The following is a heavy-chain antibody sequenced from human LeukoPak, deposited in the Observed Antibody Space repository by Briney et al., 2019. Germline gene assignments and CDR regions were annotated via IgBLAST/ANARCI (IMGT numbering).Heavy chain of an antibody. V-gene: IGHV3-23*01. CDR1: GFTFSSHA. CDR2: ISGGGGST. Sequence: EGSLRLSCEVSGFTFSSHAMGWVRQAPGEGLEWVSVISGGGGSTYYADSLKGRFTISRDNSKNTLYLQMNSLRAEDTAVYYCARDMRSSWRTDYWGQGTLVTVSS. J-gene: IGHJ4*02. D-gene: IGHD6-13*01. CDR3: ARDMRSSWRTDY.